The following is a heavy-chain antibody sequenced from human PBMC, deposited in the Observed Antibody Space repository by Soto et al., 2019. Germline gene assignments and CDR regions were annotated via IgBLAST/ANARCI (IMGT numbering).Heavy chain of an antibody. J-gene: IGHJ4*02. CDR1: GGSISSYY. V-gene: IGHV4-59*08. CDR3: ARRYGSSLDY. CDR2: IYYSGST. Sequence: QVQLQESGPGLVKPSETVSLTCTVSGGSISSYYWSWIRQPPGKGLEWIGYIYYSGSTNYNPSLKSRVTISVDTSKNQFSLKLSSVTAADTAVYYCARRYGSSLDYWGQGTLVTVSS. D-gene: IGHD6-13*01.